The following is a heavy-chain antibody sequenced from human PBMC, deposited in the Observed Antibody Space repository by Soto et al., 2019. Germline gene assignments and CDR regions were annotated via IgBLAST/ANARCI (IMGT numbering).Heavy chain of an antibody. V-gene: IGHV3-23*01. CDR2: ISGSGGST. D-gene: IGHD2-15*01. CDR1: GFTFSSYA. CDR3: AKEPLYWSGGSCYLGGANFDY. Sequence: EVQLLESGGGLVQPGGSLRLSCAASGFTFSSYAMSWVRQAPGKGLEWVSAISGSGGSTYYADSVKGRFTISRDNSKNTLYLQMNSLRAEDTAVYYCAKEPLYWSGGSCYLGGANFDYWGQGTLVTVSS. J-gene: IGHJ4*02.